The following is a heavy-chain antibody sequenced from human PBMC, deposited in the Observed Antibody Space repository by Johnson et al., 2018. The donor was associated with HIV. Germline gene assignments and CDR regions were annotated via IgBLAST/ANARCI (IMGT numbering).Heavy chain of an antibody. V-gene: IGHV3-66*03. CDR1: GFTVSSNY. D-gene: IGHD3-9*01. CDR2: IYSGGST. CDR3: ASVYYDILTGYYYDAIDL. Sequence: VQLVESGGGLIQPGGSLRLSCAASGFTVSSNYMSWVRQAPGKGLEWVSVIYSGGSTYHADSVTGRFTISRDNSKNTLYVQMNSLRAEDTAVYYCASVYYDILTGYYYDAIDLWGQGTMVTVSS. J-gene: IGHJ3*01.